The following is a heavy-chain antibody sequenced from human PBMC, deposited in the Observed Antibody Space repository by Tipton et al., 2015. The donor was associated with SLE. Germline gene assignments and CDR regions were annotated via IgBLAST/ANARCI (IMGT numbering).Heavy chain of an antibody. D-gene: IGHD3-10*01. J-gene: IGHJ4*02. Sequence: TLSLTCAVYGGSFSGYYWSWIRQPLGKGLEWIGEINHSGSTNYNPSLKSRVTISVDTSKNQFSLKLSSVTAADTAVYYCARVDGSGSYYLLDYWGQGTLVTVSS. CDR2: INHSGST. CDR3: ARVDGSGSYYLLDY. CDR1: GGSFSGYY. V-gene: IGHV4-34*01.